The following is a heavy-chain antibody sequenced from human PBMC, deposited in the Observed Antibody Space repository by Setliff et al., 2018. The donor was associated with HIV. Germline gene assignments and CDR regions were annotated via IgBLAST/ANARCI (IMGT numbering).Heavy chain of an antibody. Sequence: LSLTCTVSGGSIRSSSYYWGWIRQPPGKGLEWIGNIFYSGSIYYNPSLKSRVTISVDTSKNQFSLKLSSVTAADTAVYYCATGQWLRGAFDIWGQGTMVT. CDR3: ATGQWLRGAFDI. D-gene: IGHD6-19*01. CDR2: IFYSGSI. CDR1: GGSIRSSSYY. J-gene: IGHJ3*02. V-gene: IGHV4-39*07.